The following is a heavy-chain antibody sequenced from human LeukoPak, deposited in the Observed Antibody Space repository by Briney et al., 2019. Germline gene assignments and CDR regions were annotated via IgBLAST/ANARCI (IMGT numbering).Heavy chain of an antibody. V-gene: IGHV1-8*01. CDR1: GYTFTSYD. CDR2: MNLNSGNT. J-gene: IGHJ4*02. Sequence: ASVKVCCTASGYTFTSYDINWVRQATGQGLKWRGWMNLNSGNTGDAQKFQGRVTMTRNTSISTAYMELSSLRSEDTAVYYCASWRASGSYTRGDYWGQGPGVTVSS. CDR3: ASWRASGSYTRGDY. D-gene: IGHD1-26*01.